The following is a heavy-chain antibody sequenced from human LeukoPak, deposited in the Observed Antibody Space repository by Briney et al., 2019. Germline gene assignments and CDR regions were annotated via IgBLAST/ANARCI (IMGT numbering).Heavy chain of an antibody. D-gene: IGHD1-26*01. J-gene: IGHJ4*02. CDR3: ARDGLGSYEDDY. CDR2: IIPIFGTA. Sequence: SVKVSCKASGGTFSSYAISWVRQAPGQGLEWMGGIIPIFGTANYAQKFQGRATITTDESTSTAYMELSNLRSEDTAVYYCARDGLGSYEDDYWGQGTLVTVSS. CDR1: GGTFSSYA. V-gene: IGHV1-69*05.